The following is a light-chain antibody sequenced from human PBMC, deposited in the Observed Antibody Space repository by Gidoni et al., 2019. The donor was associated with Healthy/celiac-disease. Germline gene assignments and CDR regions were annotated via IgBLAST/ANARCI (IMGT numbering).Light chain of an antibody. CDR3: QAWDSSTYV. Sequence: SYELTQPPSVYASPGQTASITCSGDKLGDKYACWYQQKPGQSPVLVIYQDSKRPSGIPERFSGSNSGNTATLTISGTQAMDEADYYCQAWDSSTYVFGTGTKVTVL. V-gene: IGLV3-1*01. CDR1: KLGDKY. J-gene: IGLJ1*01. CDR2: QDS.